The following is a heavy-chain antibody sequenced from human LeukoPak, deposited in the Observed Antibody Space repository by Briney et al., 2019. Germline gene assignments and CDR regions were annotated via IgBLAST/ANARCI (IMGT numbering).Heavy chain of an antibody. CDR1: GFTFSSYS. V-gene: IGHV3-48*01. CDR2: ISSSSSTI. Sequence: TGGSLRLSCAASGFTFSSYSMNWVRQAPGKGLEWVSYISSSSSTIYYADSVKGRFTISRDNAKNSLYLQMNSLRAEDTAVYYCAREALSETYYYDSSGYYIDYWGQGTLVTVSS. J-gene: IGHJ4*02. D-gene: IGHD3-22*01. CDR3: AREALSETYYYDSSGYYIDY.